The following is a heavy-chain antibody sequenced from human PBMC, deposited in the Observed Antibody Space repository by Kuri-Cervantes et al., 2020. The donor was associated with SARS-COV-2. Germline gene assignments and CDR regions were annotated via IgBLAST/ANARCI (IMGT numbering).Heavy chain of an antibody. CDR3: ARPTTFSNFFDY. D-gene: IGHD2/OR15-2a*01. CDR1: GFVFSDFG. V-gene: IGHV3-33*08. Sequence: GESLKISCATSGFVFSDFGMHWARQAPGKGLEWVAHMWHDGTNNKYADSVRGRFTVSRDNSKNTLYLQMTSLTVEDTAVYYCARPTTFSNFFDYWGQGALVTVSS. CDR2: MWHDGTNN. J-gene: IGHJ4*02.